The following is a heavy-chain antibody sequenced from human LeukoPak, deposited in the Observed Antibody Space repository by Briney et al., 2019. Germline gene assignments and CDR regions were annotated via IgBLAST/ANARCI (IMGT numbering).Heavy chain of an antibody. Sequence: PGGSLRLSCAASGFTFSSYAMSWVRQAPGKGLEWVSAISGSGGSTYYADSVKGRFTISRDNSKNTLYLQMNSLRAEDTAVYYCAKDLSVAYLFAPLGISYFDYWGQGTLVTVSS. J-gene: IGHJ4*02. CDR2: ISGSGGST. CDR1: GFTFSSYA. D-gene: IGHD2-15*01. CDR3: AKDLSVAYLFAPLGISYFDY. V-gene: IGHV3-23*01.